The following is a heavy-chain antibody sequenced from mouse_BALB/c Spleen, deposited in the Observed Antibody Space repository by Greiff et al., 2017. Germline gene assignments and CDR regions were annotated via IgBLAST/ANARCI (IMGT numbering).Heavy chain of an antibody. CDR2: ISNGGGST. CDR3: ARWDYDGSFAY. CDR1: GFTFSSYT. V-gene: IGHV5-12-2*01. D-gene: IGHD2-4*01. Sequence: EVKVVESGGGLVQPGGSLKLSCAASGFTFSSYTMSWVRQTPEKRLEWVAYISNGGGSTYYPDTVKGRFTISRDNAKNTLYLQMSSLKSEDTAMYYCARWDYDGSFAYWGQGTLVTVSA. J-gene: IGHJ3*01.